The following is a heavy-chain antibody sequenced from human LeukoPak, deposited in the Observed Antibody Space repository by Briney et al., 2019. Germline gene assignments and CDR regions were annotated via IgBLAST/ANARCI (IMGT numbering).Heavy chain of an antibody. J-gene: IGHJ4*02. CDR3: ATTRTY. CDR2: IKSKSDGGTI. Sequence: GGSLRLSCAASGFTFSSTWMNWVRQAPGKGLEWVGRIKSKSDGGTIDYAAPVKGRFTISRGDSKNTLYLQMHSLTTEDTAVYYCATTRTYWGQGTLVTVSS. CDR1: GFTFSSTW. V-gene: IGHV3-15*07.